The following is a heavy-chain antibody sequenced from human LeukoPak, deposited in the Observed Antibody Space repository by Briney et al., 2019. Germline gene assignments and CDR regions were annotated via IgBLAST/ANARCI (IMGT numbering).Heavy chain of an antibody. Sequence: SETLSLTCTVSGGSISSSTYYWGWIRQPPGKGLEWIDSGSTFYNPSLKSRVTISVDTSKNQFSLILSSVTAADTAVYFCARARLSIVRGITNFDYWGQGTVVTVSS. CDR1: GGSISSSTYY. J-gene: IGHJ4*02. V-gene: IGHV4-39*01. D-gene: IGHD3-10*01. CDR3: ARARLSIVRGITNFDY. CDR2: SGST.